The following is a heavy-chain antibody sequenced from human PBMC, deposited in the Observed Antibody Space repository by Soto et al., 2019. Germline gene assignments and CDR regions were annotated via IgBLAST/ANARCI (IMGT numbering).Heavy chain of an antibody. CDR2: VSSGGGT. CDR3: AKRRGAGGHFDY. Sequence: VGSLRLSCAASGFTFSTYAMGWVRQAPGKGLEWVSVVSSGGGTHYADSVKGRFTVSRDNSKNTLSLQMNSLRADDTAVYYCAKRRGAGGHFDYCGQRALVTVSS. V-gene: IGHV3-23*01. J-gene: IGHJ4*02. CDR1: GFTFSTYA. D-gene: IGHD2-15*01.